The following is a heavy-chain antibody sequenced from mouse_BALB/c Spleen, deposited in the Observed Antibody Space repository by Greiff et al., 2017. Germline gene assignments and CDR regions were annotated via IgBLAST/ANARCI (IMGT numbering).Heavy chain of an antibody. CDR1: GFSLTSYG. CDR2: IWSDGST. D-gene: IGHD2-3*01. V-gene: IGHV2-6-2*01. Sequence: VQLQESGPDLVAPSQSLSITCTVSGFSLTSYGVNWVRQPPGKGLEWLVVIWSDGSTTYNSALKSRLSISKDNYKSQVFLKMNSLQTDDTAMYYCARHDGYYYAMDYWGQGTSVTVSS. CDR3: ARHDGYYYAMDY. J-gene: IGHJ4*01.